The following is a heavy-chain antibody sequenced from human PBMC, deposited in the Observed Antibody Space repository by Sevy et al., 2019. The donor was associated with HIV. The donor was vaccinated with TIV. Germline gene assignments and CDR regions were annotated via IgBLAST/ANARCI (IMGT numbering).Heavy chain of an antibody. CDR2: IWYDGSNK. CDR1: GFTFSSYG. CDR3: AGGSYKGAFDI. V-gene: IGHV3-33*01. D-gene: IGHD1-26*01. Sequence: GGSLRLSCAASGFTFSSYGMHWVRQAPGKGLEWVAVIWYDGSNKYYADSVKGRFTISRDNSKNRLYLQMNSLRAEDTAVYYCAGGSYKGAFDIWGQGTMVTVSS. J-gene: IGHJ3*02.